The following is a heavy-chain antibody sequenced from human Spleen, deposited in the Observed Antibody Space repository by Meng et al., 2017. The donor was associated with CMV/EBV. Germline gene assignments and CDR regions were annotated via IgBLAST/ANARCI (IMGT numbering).Heavy chain of an antibody. Sequence: SETLSLTCSVSGGSISSISYYWGWIRQSPGKGLEWIGSHYYRGRTYYNPSLESRVTISIDTSKNQFSLRPSSVIAADTAVYYCARASKWLVPDYWGQGTLVTVSS. CDR2: HYYRGRT. D-gene: IGHD6-19*01. V-gene: IGHV4-39*07. J-gene: IGHJ4*02. CDR3: ARASKWLVPDY. CDR1: GGSISSISYY.